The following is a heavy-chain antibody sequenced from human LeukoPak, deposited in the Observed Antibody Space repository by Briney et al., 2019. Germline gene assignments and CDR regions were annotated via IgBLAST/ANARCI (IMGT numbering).Heavy chain of an antibody. J-gene: IGHJ3*02. CDR1: GFTFSSYA. D-gene: IGHD2-2*01. CDR3: ARGPYCSSTSCYSDAFDI. V-gene: IGHV3-30-3*01. Sequence: GGSLRLSCAASGFTFSSYAMHWVRQAPGKGLEWVAVISYDGSNKYYADSVKGRFTISRDNSKNTLYLQMNSLRAEDTAVHYCARGPYCSSTSCYSDAFDIWGQGTMVTVSS. CDR2: ISYDGSNK.